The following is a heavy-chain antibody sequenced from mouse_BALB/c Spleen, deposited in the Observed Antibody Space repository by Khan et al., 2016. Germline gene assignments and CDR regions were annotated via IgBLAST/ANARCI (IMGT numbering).Heavy chain of an antibody. V-gene: IGHV3-2*02. CDR3: ARGGLLRLHYYAMDY. CDR2: ISYSGST. J-gene: IGHJ4*01. Sequence: EVQLQESGPGLVKPSQSLSLTCTVTGYSITSDYAWNWIRQFPGNKLEWMGYISYSGSTSYNPSLKSRIFITRDTSKNQFFLQLNSVTTEDTATYYCARGGLLRLHYYAMDYWGQGTSVTVSS. CDR1: GYSITSDYA. D-gene: IGHD1-2*01.